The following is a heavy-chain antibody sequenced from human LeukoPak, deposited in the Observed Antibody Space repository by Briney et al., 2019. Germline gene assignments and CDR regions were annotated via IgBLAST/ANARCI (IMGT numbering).Heavy chain of an antibody. J-gene: IGHJ6*03. V-gene: IGHV3-21*01. D-gene: IGHD1-1*01. Sequence: GGSLRLSCAASGFTFNIYNMNWVRQAPGKALEWVSSITSSSTYTCYADSVKGRFTISRDNAKNSLYLQMNSLRVEDTAIYYCARDPYNGAYSEGYYYYYMDVWGKGTTVTVSS. CDR2: ITSSSTYT. CDR3: ARDPYNGAYSEGYYYYYMDV. CDR1: GFTFNIYN.